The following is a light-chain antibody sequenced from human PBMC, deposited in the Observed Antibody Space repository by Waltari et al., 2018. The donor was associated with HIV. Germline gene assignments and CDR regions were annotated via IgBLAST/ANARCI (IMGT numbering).Light chain of an antibody. CDR2: EVS. V-gene: IGLV2-23*02. J-gene: IGLJ2*01. CDR1: SNDVGSYKF. CDR3: CSYAGKSNTFLI. Sequence: QSVLTQPPSASGTPEQGVTISCTGTSNDVGSYKFVSWYQQHPGKAPRLIIYEVSKRPSGVSDRFSGSKSGNTASLTISGLQAEDEADYSCCSYAGKSNTFLIFGGGTKLTVL.